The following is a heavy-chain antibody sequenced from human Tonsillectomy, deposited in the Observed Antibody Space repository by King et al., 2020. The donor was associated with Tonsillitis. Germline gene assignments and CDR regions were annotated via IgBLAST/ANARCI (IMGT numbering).Heavy chain of an antibody. CDR2: ISYDGSNK. CDR1: GFTFSSYD. V-gene: IGHV3-33*05. J-gene: IGHJ4*02. Sequence: VQLVESGGGVVQPGRSLRLSCAASGFTFSSYDMYWVRQAPGKGLEWVAVISYDGSNKYYADSVTGRFTISRDNSKNTLYLQMHSLRAEDPAVYYCARDRDGYIFDYWGQGTLVTVSS. D-gene: IGHD5-24*01. CDR3: ARDRDGYIFDY.